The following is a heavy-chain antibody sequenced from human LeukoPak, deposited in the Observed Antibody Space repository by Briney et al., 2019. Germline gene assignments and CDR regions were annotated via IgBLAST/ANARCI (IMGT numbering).Heavy chain of an antibody. CDR3: ATEGGPPIERY. Sequence: GGSLRLSCAASGNYWMHWVRQVPGKGLVWVSHINSDGSWTSYADSVKGRFTISRDNSKNTLFLQMNSLRAEDTAVYYCATEGGPPIERYWGQGTLVTVSS. V-gene: IGHV3-74*01. CDR2: INSDGSWT. J-gene: IGHJ4*02. D-gene: IGHD2-15*01. CDR1: GNYW.